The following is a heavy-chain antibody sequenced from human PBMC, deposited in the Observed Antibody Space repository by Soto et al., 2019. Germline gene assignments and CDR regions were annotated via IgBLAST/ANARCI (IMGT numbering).Heavy chain of an antibody. CDR2: ISAYNGNT. Sequence: QVQLVQSGAEVKKPGASVKVSCKASGYTFTSYGISSVRQAPGQGLEWMGWISAYNGNTNYAQKLKGRVTMTTDTPTSPAYMELRSLRTDDTAVYDCARGGGEYSDWYFDLWGRGALVTVSS. D-gene: IGHD2-21*01. V-gene: IGHV1-18*01. CDR3: ARGGGEYSDWYFDL. J-gene: IGHJ2*01. CDR1: GYTFTSYG.